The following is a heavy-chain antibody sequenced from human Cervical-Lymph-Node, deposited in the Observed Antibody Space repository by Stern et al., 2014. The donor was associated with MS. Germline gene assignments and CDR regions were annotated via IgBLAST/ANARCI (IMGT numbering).Heavy chain of an antibody. D-gene: IGHD3/OR15-3a*01. Sequence: VPLEASGAEVKKPGASVKVSCKASGYTFTGYYIHWVRQAPGQGLEWMGRINPNNGGTNYAQKFQGRVTMTRDTSISTAYMELSRLRSDDTAVYYCARDDFGGYYAMDVWGQGTTVTVSS. CDR2: INPNNGGT. V-gene: IGHV1-2*06. J-gene: IGHJ6*02. CDR1: GYTFTGYY. CDR3: ARDDFGGYYAMDV.